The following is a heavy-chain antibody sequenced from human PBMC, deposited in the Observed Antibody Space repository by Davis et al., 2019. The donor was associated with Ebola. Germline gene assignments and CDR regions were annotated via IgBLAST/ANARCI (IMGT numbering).Heavy chain of an antibody. J-gene: IGHJ6*02. D-gene: IGHD3-3*01. CDR3: AADPTSFGVVISYYYYGMDV. CDR2: IVVGSGNT. CDR1: GFTFTSSA. Sequence: SVKVSCKASGFTFTSSAVQWVRQARGQRLEWIGWIVVGSGNTNYAQKFQERVTITRDMSTSTAYMELGSLRSEDTAVYYCAADPTSFGVVISYYYYGMDVWGQGTTVTVSS. V-gene: IGHV1-58*01.